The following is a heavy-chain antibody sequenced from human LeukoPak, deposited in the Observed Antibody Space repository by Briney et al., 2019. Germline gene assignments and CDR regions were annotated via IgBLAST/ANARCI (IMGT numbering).Heavy chain of an antibody. CDR1: GYTFTTYG. CDR2: ISVYIGDT. D-gene: IGHD3-10*01. J-gene: IGHJ6*02. CDR3: ARVTMVRGVSIYYYGMDV. Sequence: ASLKVSCKPSGYTFTTYGISWVRPDPGQGLEWMGWISVYIGDTNSAQKFQGSVTLTPDTSTSTAYMEQRSLRAAATGVYNSARVTMVRGVSIYYYGMDVWGQGTTVTVSS. V-gene: IGHV1-18*01.